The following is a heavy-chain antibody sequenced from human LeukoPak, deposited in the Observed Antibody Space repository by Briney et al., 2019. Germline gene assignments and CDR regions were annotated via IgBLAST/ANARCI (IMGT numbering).Heavy chain of an antibody. V-gene: IGHV3-7*01. J-gene: IGHJ6*04. Sequence: GGSLRVSCAASGFTFSTYWMSWVRQAPGKGLEWVANIKQDGTDKYYVDSVKGRFTISRDNARNSLYLQMNSLRAEDTAVYYCARGIAAAGTTYYYYYGMDVWGKGTTVTVSS. CDR1: GFTFSTYW. D-gene: IGHD6-13*01. CDR3: ARGIAAAGTTYYYYYGMDV. CDR2: IKQDGTDK.